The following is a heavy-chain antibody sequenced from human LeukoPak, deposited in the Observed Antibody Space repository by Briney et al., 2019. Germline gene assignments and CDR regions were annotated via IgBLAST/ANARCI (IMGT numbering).Heavy chain of an antibody. D-gene: IGHD6-13*01. J-gene: IGHJ4*02. V-gene: IGHV3-64D*09. CDR1: GFTFSRYA. CDR3: VKSSGSSWYMFDY. CDR2: VTSNGGST. Sequence: GGSLRLSCSASGFTFSRYAMHWVRQAPGKGLEYVSGVTSNGGSTYYADSVKGSFTISRDNSKNTLYLQMSTLRAEDTAVYYCVKSSGSSWYMFDYWGQGTLVTVSS.